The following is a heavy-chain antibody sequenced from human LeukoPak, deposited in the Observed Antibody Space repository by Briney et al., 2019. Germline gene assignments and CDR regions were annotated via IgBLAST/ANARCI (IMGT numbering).Heavy chain of an antibody. Sequence: GGSLRLSCVASGFTFSRDWMSWVRQAPGKGLEWVANIKSDGTTKFYVDSVKGRFTISRDNALNSLYLQMNSLRAEDTAIYYCARSIPYGTTWYGRSDYWGQGTLVTVSS. CDR2: IKSDGTTK. CDR3: ARSIPYGTTWYGRSDY. D-gene: IGHD6-13*01. J-gene: IGHJ4*02. CDR1: GFTFSRDW. V-gene: IGHV3-7*03.